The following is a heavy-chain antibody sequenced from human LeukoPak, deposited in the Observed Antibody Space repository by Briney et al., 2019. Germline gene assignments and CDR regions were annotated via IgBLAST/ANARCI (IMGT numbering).Heavy chain of an antibody. J-gene: IGHJ4*02. CDR3: ARQAYDILTGPRPFDY. V-gene: IGHV4-39*01. CDR2: IYYSGST. CDR1: GGSISSSSYY. Sequence: SETLSLTCTVSGGSISSSSYYWGWIRQPPGKGLEWIGSIYYSGSTYYNPSLKSRVTISVDTSKNQFSLKPSSVTAADTAVYYCARQAYDILTGPRPFDYWGQGTLVTVSS. D-gene: IGHD3-9*01.